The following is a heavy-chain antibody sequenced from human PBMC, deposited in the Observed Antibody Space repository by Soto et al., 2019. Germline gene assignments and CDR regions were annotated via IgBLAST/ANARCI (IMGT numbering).Heavy chain of an antibody. CDR1: GGTFSNYA. CDR2: IIPLFGTT. CDR3: ATSSYSYDTSGYLDY. D-gene: IGHD3-22*01. V-gene: IGHV1-69*12. Sequence: QVQLVQSGAEVKKPGSSVTVSCRASGGTFSNYAINWVRQAPGQGLEWMAGIIPLFGTTNYAQKFQGRVTITADESTRTAYMELTSLRSEDTAVFYGATSSYSYDTSGYLDYWGQGALVTVSS. J-gene: IGHJ4*02.